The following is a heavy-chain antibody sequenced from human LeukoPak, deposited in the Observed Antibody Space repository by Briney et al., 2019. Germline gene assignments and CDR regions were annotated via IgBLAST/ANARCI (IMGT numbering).Heavy chain of an antibody. CDR2: FDPEDGET. V-gene: IGHV1-24*01. D-gene: IGHD4-17*01. CDR3: ATGEQYYGDGYFDY. Sequence: GASVKVSCKVSGYTLSELSMHWVRQAPGKGLEWMGGFDPEDGETIYAQKFQGRVTMTEDTSTDTAYMELSSLRSEDTAVYHCATGEQYYGDGYFDYWGQGTLVTVSS. CDR1: GYTLSELS. J-gene: IGHJ4*02.